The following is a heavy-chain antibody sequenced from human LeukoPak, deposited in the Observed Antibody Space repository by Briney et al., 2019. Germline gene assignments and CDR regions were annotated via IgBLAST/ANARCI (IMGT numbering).Heavy chain of an antibody. Sequence: GGSLRLSCVASGYPFSSYSRNWIRQAPGKGLEWVSYISVSGGVRSYADSVKGRFTISRDDARNSLYLQMNSLKDEDTAVYYCAKDRGYFYDQLDYWGQGTLVTVSS. CDR1: GYPFSSYS. CDR2: ISVSGGVR. V-gene: IGHV3-48*02. D-gene: IGHD2/OR15-2a*01. J-gene: IGHJ4*02. CDR3: AKDRGYFYDQLDY.